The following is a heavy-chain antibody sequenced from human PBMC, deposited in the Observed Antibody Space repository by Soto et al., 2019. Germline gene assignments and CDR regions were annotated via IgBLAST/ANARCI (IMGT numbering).Heavy chain of an antibody. CDR1: GFTFSSYG. J-gene: IGHJ4*02. V-gene: IGHV3-30*03. CDR2: ISYDGSNK. CDR3: AREEEGYSYNY. Sequence: GGSLRLSCAASGFTFSSYGMHWVRQAPGKGLEWVAVISYDGSNKYYADSVKGRFTISRDNSKNTLYLQMNSLRAEDTAVYYCAREEEGYSYNYWGQGTLVTVSS. D-gene: IGHD5-12*01.